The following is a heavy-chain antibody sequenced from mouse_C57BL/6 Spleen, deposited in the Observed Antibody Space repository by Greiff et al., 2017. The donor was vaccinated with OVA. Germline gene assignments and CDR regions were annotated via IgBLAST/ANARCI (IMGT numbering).Heavy chain of an antibody. D-gene: IGHD1-1*01. CDR1: GYTFTSYR. Sequence: QVQLQQPGAELVKPGASVKLSCKASGYTFTSYRMHWVKQRPGQGLEWIGMIHPNSGSTNYNEKFKSKATLTVDKSSSTAYMQLSSLTSEDSAVYYCARGRDGSSPAWFAYWGQGTLVTVSA. V-gene: IGHV1-64*01. CDR3: ARGRDGSSPAWFAY. CDR2: IHPNSGST. J-gene: IGHJ3*01.